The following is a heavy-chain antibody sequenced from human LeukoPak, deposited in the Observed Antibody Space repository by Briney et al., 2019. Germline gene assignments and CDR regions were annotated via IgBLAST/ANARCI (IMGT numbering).Heavy chain of an antibody. D-gene: IGHD1-7*01. Sequence: ASVKVSCKASAYTFTGYYIHWVRQAPGQGLEWMGWINPNSGGTNLAQKFQGRVTMTRDTAISTAYMELRRLRSDDTAVYYCAREYSWDSNWFDPWGQGTLVTVSS. CDR3: AREYSWDSNWFDP. V-gene: IGHV1-2*02. J-gene: IGHJ5*02. CDR1: AYTFTGYY. CDR2: INPNSGGT.